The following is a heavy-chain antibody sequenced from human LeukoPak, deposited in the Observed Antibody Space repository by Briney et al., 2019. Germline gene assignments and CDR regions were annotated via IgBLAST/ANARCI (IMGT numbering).Heavy chain of an antibody. CDR1: GLTVSSTY. D-gene: IGHD3-10*01. CDR3: ASLPRGDY. Sequence: GGSPRLSCAASGLTVSSTYMTWVRQAPGKGLEWVSIIYSGGSTYYADSVKGRFTISRDNSKNTLYLQMNSLRVEDTAVYYCASLPRGDYWGQGTLVTVSS. J-gene: IGHJ4*02. V-gene: IGHV3-53*01. CDR2: IYSGGST.